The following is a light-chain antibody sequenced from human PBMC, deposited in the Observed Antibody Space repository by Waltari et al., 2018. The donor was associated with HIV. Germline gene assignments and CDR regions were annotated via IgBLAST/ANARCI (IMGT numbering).Light chain of an antibody. CDR2: GYP. Sequence: QSVLTQPPSVYGAPGQRVTISCTGSSSNIGAGYDVHWYQQLPGTAPKVLIYGYPKRPSGVPDRFSGSKSGTSASLATTGLQAEDEADYSCQSYDSSLSGFVVFGGGTKVTVL. J-gene: IGLJ2*01. V-gene: IGLV1-40*01. CDR1: SSNIGAGYD. CDR3: QSYDSSLSGFVV.